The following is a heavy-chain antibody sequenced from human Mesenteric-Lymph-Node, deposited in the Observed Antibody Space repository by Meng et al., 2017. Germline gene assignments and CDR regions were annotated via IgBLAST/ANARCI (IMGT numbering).Heavy chain of an antibody. J-gene: IGHJ4*02. Sequence: LKESGPGLVKPSQTLSLTCTVSDGFTTSDDYYWSWIRQPPGKGLEWIGYIHYSGTTYYNPSLKSRIAISLDTSKNQFSLNLNSVTAADAAVYYCARDSPGGYGYFDSWGQGTLVTVSS. CDR2: IHYSGTT. CDR3: ARDSPGGYGYFDS. D-gene: IGHD5-12*01. CDR1: DGFTTSDDYY. V-gene: IGHV4-30-4*01.